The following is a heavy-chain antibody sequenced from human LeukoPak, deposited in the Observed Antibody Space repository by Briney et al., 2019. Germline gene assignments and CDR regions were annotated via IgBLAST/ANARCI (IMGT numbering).Heavy chain of an antibody. D-gene: IGHD6-13*01. CDR1: GLTFSNYG. CDR2: ISAYDGNT. V-gene: IGHV1-18*01. CDR3: ARGTLSSSWYFDY. Sequence: GASVKVSCKASGLTFSNYGITWVRQAPGQGLEWVGWISAYDGNTNYAQKLQGRVTMTTDTSTSTAYMELRSLRSDDTAVYYCARGTLSSSWYFDYWGQGTLVTVSS. J-gene: IGHJ4*02.